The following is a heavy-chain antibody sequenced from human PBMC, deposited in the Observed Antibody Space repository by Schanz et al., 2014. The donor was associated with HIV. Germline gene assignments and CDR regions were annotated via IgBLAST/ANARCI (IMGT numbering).Heavy chain of an antibody. CDR2: IIPIFGTT. J-gene: IGHJ6*02. V-gene: IGHV1-69*01. Sequence: QVQLVQSGAEAKKPGSSVKVSCKASGGTFSTYSINWVRQAPGQGLEWMGRIIPIFGTTNYAQRFQGRVSITADESTTTAYMELSSLRSEDTAVYYCARDPLVAKYYSGMDVWGQGTTVTVSS. CDR1: GGTFSTYS. CDR3: ARDPLVAKYYSGMDV.